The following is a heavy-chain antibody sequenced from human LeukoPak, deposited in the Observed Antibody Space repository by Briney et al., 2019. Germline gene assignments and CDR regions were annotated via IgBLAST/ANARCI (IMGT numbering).Heavy chain of an antibody. Sequence: GGSLRLSCAASGFTFSSYAMRWVRQAPGKGLEYVSAISSNGGSTYYANSVKGRFTISRDNSKNTLYLQMGSLRAEDMAVYYCARSGQQLLSPLGNWGQGTLVTVSS. V-gene: IGHV3-64*01. D-gene: IGHD2-2*01. CDR2: ISSNGGST. CDR1: GFTFSSYA. CDR3: ARSGQQLLSPLGN. J-gene: IGHJ4*02.